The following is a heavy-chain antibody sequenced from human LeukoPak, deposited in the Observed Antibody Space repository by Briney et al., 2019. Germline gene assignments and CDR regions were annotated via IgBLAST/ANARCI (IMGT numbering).Heavy chain of an antibody. D-gene: IGHD1-1*01. CDR2: IIPIFGTA. J-gene: IGHJ5*02. CDR1: GGTFSSYA. CDR3: ARDEAGTYNWFDP. V-gene: IGHV1-69*13. Sequence: SVTVSCKASGGTFSSYAISWVRQAPGQGLEWMGGIIPIFGTANYAQKFQGRVTITADESTSTAYMELSSLRSEDTAVYYCARDEAGTYNWFDPWGQGTLVTVSS.